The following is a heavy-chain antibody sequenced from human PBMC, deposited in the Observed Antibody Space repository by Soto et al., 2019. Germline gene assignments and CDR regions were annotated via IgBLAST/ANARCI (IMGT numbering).Heavy chain of an antibody. J-gene: IGHJ5*02. Sequence: SETLSLTCNVSGVSLTGYHWNWIRQPPGKTLEWIGFVYYSGSVSYNPSLKGRASISVDRSKNQFSLRLTSVTAADTAVYYCARRLNLGSFDHWGQGTLVTVAS. V-gene: IGHV4-59*01. CDR3: ARRLNLGSFDH. CDR1: GVSLTGYH. CDR2: VYYSGSV.